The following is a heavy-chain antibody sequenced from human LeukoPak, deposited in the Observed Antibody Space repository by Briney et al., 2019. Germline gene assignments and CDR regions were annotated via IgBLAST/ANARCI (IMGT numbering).Heavy chain of an antibody. CDR1: GGSFSVYY. CDR2: INHSGST. V-gene: IGHV4-34*01. Sequence: PSETLSLTCAVYGGSFSVYYWSWIRQPPGKGLEWIGEINHSGSTNYNRSLKSRVPISVDTSKKQFSLKLSSVTAADTAVYYCARDGRGMDYWGQGTLVTVSS. CDR3: ARDGRGMDY. J-gene: IGHJ4*02. D-gene: IGHD3-16*01.